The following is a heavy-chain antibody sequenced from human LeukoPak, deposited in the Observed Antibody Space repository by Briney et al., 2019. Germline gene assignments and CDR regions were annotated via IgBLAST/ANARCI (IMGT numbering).Heavy chain of an antibody. CDR1: GGSISGYY. Sequence: PSETLSLTCSVSGGSISGYYWNWIRQPPGKRLEFIGYIYYSGSTNYNPSLKSRVTISVDTSKNQFSLKLSSVTAADTAVYYCARDRIVVVPAANPYYYYYMDVWGKGTTVTVSS. D-gene: IGHD2-2*01. V-gene: IGHV4-59*01. CDR3: ARDRIVVVPAANPYYYYYMDV. J-gene: IGHJ6*03. CDR2: IYYSGST.